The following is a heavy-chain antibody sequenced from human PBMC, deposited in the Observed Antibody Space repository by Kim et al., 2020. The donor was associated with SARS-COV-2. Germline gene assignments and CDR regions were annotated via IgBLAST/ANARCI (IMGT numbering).Heavy chain of an antibody. D-gene: IGHD3-16*01. J-gene: IGHJ6*02. Sequence: GGSLRLSCAASGFTFSTYAMHWVRQAPGKGLEWVAVISYDGSNKYYADSVRGRFTISRDNSKNTLYMQMNSLRAEDTAVYYCARALGGGYYHGMDVWGQG. CDR1: GFTFSTYA. V-gene: IGHV3-30*04. CDR3: ARALGGGYYHGMDV. CDR2: ISYDGSNK.